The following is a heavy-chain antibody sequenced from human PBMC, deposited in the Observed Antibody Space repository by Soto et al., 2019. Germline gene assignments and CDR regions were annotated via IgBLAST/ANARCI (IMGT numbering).Heavy chain of an antibody. CDR1: GYTFTVYY. CDR2: INPKSVGT. J-gene: IGHJ4*02. CDR3: ARDLAKGGGSAGFDY. D-gene: IGHD1-26*01. V-gene: IGHV1-2*02. Sequence: ASAKISCKAAGYTFTVYYMHWVRQAPSEWPKKMGRINPKSVGTMYPQKFQGRVPMTWDTSISTAYMALTRLRSADTAVYYCARDLAKGGGSAGFDYWGQGTLDSGSS.